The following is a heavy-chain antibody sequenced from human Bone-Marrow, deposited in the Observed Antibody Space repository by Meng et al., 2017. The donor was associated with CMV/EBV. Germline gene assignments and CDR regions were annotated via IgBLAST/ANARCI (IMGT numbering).Heavy chain of an antibody. CDR3: RFYTAMVTGFDY. Sequence: SSVKVSCQASGGTFSSYTISWVRQAPGHGLEWMGRIIPILGIANYAQKFQGRVTITADKSTSTAYMELSSLRSEDTAGYYCRFYTAMVTGFDYWGQGTLVTVSS. J-gene: IGHJ4*02. CDR2: IIPILGIA. V-gene: IGHV1-69*02. D-gene: IGHD5-18*01. CDR1: GGTFSSYT.